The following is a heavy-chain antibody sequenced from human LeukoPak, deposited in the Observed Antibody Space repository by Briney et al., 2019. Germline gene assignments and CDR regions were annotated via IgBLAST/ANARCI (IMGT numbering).Heavy chain of an antibody. CDR3: AKDKREGYSCSWSPADYFDY. Sequence: GGSLRLSCAASGFTFSSYAMSWVRQAPGKGLEWVSAISGSGGSTYYADSVKGRSTISRDNSKNTLYLQMNSLRAEDTAVYYCAKDKREGYSCSWSPADYFDYWGQGTLVTVSS. CDR2: ISGSGGST. D-gene: IGHD6-13*01. CDR1: GFTFSSYA. J-gene: IGHJ4*02. V-gene: IGHV3-23*01.